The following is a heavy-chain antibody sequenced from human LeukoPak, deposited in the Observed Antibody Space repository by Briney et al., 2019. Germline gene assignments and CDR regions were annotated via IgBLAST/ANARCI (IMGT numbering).Heavy chain of an antibody. Sequence: SSETLSLTCTVSGGSIRSYYWSWIRQPPGKGLEWIGHIYYSESPNYNPSLKSRLTISVDTSKNQFSLRLSSVTAADTAVYYCARQPVGSRHWFDPWGQGTLVTVSS. CDR1: GGSIRSYY. CDR3: ARQPVGSRHWFDP. J-gene: IGHJ5*02. D-gene: IGHD6-13*01. CDR2: IYYSESP. V-gene: IGHV4-59*08.